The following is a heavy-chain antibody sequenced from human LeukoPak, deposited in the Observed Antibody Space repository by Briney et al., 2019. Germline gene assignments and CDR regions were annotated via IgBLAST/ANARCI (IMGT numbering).Heavy chain of an antibody. V-gene: IGHV4-39*01. CDR1: GGSISSSSYY. J-gene: IGHJ4*02. Sequence: PSETPSPTCTVPGGSISSSSYYWGWIRQPPGKGLEWIGSIYYSGSTYYNPSLKSRVTISVDTSKKQFSLKLSSVTAADTAVYYCARFSSGWYSGDYWGQGTLVTVSS. CDR3: ARFSSGWYSGDY. CDR2: IYYSGST. D-gene: IGHD6-19*01.